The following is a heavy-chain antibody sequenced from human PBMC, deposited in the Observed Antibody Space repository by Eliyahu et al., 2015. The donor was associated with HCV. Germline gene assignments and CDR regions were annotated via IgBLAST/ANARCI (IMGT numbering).Heavy chain of an antibody. CDR2: IYWDDDK. Sequence: QITLKESGPTLVKPTQTLTLTCTFSGFSLSTSGVGVXWXRQPPGKALEWLALIYWDDDKRYSPSLKSRLTITKDTSKNQVVLTMTNMDPVDTATYYCAHSRVQLWLMSPTFDYWGQGTLVTVSS. V-gene: IGHV2-5*02. CDR3: AHSRVQLWLMSPTFDY. CDR1: GFSLSTSGVG. J-gene: IGHJ4*02. D-gene: IGHD5-18*01.